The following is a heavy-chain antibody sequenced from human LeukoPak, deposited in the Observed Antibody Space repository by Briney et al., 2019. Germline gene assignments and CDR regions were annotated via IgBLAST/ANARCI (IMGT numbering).Heavy chain of an antibody. Sequence: AGGSLRLSCAASGFTFSSYAMSWVRQAPGKGLEWVSAISGSGSSTYYADSVKGRFTISRDNSKNTLYLQMNSLRAEDTAVYYCAKSRGSRDTAMVTGVFDYWGQGTLVTVSS. CDR3: AKSRGSRDTAMVTGVFDY. CDR2: ISGSGSST. D-gene: IGHD5-18*01. J-gene: IGHJ4*02. CDR1: GFTFSSYA. V-gene: IGHV3-23*01.